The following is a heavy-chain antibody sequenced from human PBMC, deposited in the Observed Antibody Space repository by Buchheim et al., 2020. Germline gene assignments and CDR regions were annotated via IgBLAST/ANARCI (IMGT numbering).Heavy chain of an antibody. V-gene: IGHV4-59*01. CDR3: AGDYFDSSGYSDY. CDR2: LYNSGST. J-gene: IGHJ4*02. Sequence: QVQLQESGPGLVEPSETLSLTCTVSGVSISDYYWSWIRQPPGKGLEWIGYLYNSGSTNFNPSLKSRVTISVDTSKNQVSLNLSSVTAADTAVYYCAGDYFDSSGYSDYWGQGTL. CDR1: GVSISDYY. D-gene: IGHD3-22*01.